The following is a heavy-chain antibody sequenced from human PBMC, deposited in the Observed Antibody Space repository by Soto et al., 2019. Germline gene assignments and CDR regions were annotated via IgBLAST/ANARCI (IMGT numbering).Heavy chain of an antibody. V-gene: IGHV3-7*01. CDR1: GFTFSSYL. J-gene: IGHJ3*02. CDR2: IKQDGSEK. D-gene: IGHD6-13*01. CDR3: ARDGGASSSWYFGSPNDAFDI. Sequence: GGSLRLSCAASGFTFSSYLMSWVRQAPGKGLEWVANIKQDGSEKYYVDSVKGRFTISRDNAKNSLYLQMNSLRAEDTAVYYCARDGGASSSWYFGSPNDAFDIWGQGTMVTVSS.